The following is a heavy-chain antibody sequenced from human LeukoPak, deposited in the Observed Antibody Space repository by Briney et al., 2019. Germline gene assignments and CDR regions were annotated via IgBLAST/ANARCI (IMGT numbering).Heavy chain of an antibody. CDR2: ISAYNGNT. Sequence: ASVKVSCKASGYTFTSYGISWVRQAPGQGLEWMGWISAYNGNTNYAQKLQGRVTMTTDTSTSTAYMELRSLRSDDTAVYYCARPYYYGSGSYYKPHYFDYWGQGTLVAVSS. V-gene: IGHV1-18*01. D-gene: IGHD3-10*01. J-gene: IGHJ4*02. CDR3: ARPYYYGSGSYYKPHYFDY. CDR1: GYTFTSYG.